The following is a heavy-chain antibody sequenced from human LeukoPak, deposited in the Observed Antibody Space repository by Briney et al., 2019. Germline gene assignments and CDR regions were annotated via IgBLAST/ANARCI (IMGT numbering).Heavy chain of an antibody. CDR2: IYYSGST. D-gene: IGHD5-24*01. J-gene: IGHJ4*02. Sequence: SETLSLTCTVSGGSISSYYWSWIRQPPGKGLEWIGYIYYSGSTNYNPSLKSRVTISVDTSKNQFSLKLSSVTAADTAVYYCARVFEGGYNSLFDYWSQGTLVTVSS. CDR3: ARVFEGGYNSLFDY. CDR1: GGSISSYY. V-gene: IGHV4-59*01.